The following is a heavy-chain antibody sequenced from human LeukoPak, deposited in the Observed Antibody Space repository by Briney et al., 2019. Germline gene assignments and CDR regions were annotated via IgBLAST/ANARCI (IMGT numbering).Heavy chain of an antibody. V-gene: IGHV1-69*06. J-gene: IGHJ4*02. CDR1: GGTFSSYA. D-gene: IGHD3-22*01. CDR3: AGGSGYYWATDY. CDR2: IIPIFGTA. Sequence: ASVKVSCKASGGTFSSYAISWVRQAPGQGLEWMGGIIPIFGTANYAQKFQGRVTITADKSTSTAYMELSSLRSEDTAVYYCAGGSGYYWATDYWGQGTLVTVSS.